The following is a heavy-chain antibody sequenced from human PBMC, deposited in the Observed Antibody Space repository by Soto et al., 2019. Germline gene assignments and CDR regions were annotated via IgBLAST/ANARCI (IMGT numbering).Heavy chain of an antibody. CDR2: ISASGGNT. CDR3: AKDPNGDYVGAFEI. J-gene: IGHJ3*02. CDR1: GFIFSKFA. V-gene: IGHV3-23*01. D-gene: IGHD4-17*01. Sequence: GGSLRLSCAGSGFIFSKFAMSWVRQAPGKGLEWVSGISASGGNTYYADSVKGRFIISRDNSKNTQSLQMNSLRAEDTALYYCAKDPNGDYVGAFEIWGQGTMVTVSS.